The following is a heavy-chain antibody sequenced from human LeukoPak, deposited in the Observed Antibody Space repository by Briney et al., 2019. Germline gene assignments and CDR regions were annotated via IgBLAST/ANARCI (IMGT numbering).Heavy chain of an antibody. J-gene: IGHJ4*02. CDR1: GFTFSSYG. D-gene: IGHD2-2*03. V-gene: IGHV3-30*02. CDR2: IHFDGSPK. Sequence: WGSLRLSCAASGFTFSSYGMHWVRQAPGKGLEWMAFIHFDGSPKYSGDSVKGRFTVSRDNSKNTLYLQMNSLRPEDTAVYYCAKDQCTRASCDGYPGHWGQGTLVTVSS. CDR3: AKDQCTRASCDGYPGH.